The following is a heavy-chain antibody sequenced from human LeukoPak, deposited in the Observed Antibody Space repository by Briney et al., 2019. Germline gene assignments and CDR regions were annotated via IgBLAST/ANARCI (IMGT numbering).Heavy chain of an antibody. J-gene: IGHJ4*02. CDR2: IYPGDSDT. V-gene: IGHV5-51*01. CDR3: ARTPRGPIWAGELSPHFDY. CDR1: GYSFTSYW. D-gene: IGHD3-10*01. Sequence: KRGESLKISCKGSGYSFTSYWIGWVRQMPGKGLEWMGIIYPGDSDTRYSPSFQGQVPISADKSIRTAYLQWSSLKASDTAMYYCARTPRGPIWAGELSPHFDYWGQGTLVTVSS.